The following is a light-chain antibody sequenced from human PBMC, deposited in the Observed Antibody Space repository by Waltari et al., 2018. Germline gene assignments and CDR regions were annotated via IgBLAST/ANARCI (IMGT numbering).Light chain of an antibody. CDR3: QQRSGWLT. CDR2: DAS. J-gene: IGKJ4*01. CDR1: QSVDKY. V-gene: IGKV3-11*01. Sequence: EIVLTQSPATLSLSPGARATLSCRSSQSVDKYLSWYQQKAGQAPRLLIFDASNRAAGIPARFSGSGSGTDFTLTISSLEPEDFAIYFCQQRSGWLTFGGGTKVDMK.